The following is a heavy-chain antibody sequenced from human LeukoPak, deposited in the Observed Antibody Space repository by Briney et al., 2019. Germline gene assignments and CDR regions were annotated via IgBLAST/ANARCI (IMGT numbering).Heavy chain of an antibody. CDR3: ARQGSHYNLILG. V-gene: IGHV4-39*01. Sequence: SETLSLTCTVSGGSISSSSYYWGWLRQPPGKGLEWIGSIYYRGSTYYNPSLKSRITISVDTSKSQFSLQLSSVTAADTAVYYCARQGSHYNLILGWGRGTLVTVSS. CDR2: IYYRGST. CDR1: GGSISSSSYY. J-gene: IGHJ4*02. D-gene: IGHD1-26*01.